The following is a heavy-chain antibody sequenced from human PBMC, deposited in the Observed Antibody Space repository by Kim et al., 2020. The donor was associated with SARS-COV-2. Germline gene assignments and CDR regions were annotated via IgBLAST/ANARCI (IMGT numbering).Heavy chain of an antibody. D-gene: IGHD4-17*01. CDR1: GFDFSNHN. CDR2: ISRDSVTI. J-gene: IGHJ5*02. V-gene: IGHV3-48*02. Sequence: GGSLRLSCVASGFDFSNHNMNWVRQAPGKGPEWISHISRDSVTIFYAYSVKGRFTTSRDNGQNSLDLQMDNLREEDTAVYFCALARWGNTVTTVPGGQGTLATASA. CDR3: ALARWGNTVTTVP.